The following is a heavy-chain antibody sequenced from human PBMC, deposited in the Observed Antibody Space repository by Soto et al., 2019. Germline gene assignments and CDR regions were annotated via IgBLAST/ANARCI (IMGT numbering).Heavy chain of an antibody. Sequence: GRSLRLSCAASGFTFSSYSMNWVRQAPGKGLEWVSSISSSSSYIYYADSVKGRFTISRDNAKNSLYLQMHSLRAEDTAVYYCARGSPGAFDIWGQGKMGTVSS. V-gene: IGHV3-21*01. CDR3: ARGSPGAFDI. J-gene: IGHJ3*02. CDR2: ISSSSSYI. CDR1: GFTFSSYS.